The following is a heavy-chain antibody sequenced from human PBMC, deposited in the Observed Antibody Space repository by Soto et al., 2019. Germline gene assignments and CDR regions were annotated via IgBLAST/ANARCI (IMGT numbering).Heavy chain of an antibody. V-gene: IGHV4-59*02. CDR3: AREGSGWQGAIYHYYGMDV. J-gene: IGHJ6*02. CDR2: IYYSGRT. Sequence: QVQLQESGPGLLKPSETLSLTCSVSGGSVGSHYWSWIRQVPGKGLEWIGYIYYSGRTNYNPSLKSRTTISLDTSRNESSLKLSSVTAADTAIYYCAREGSGWQGAIYHYYGMDVWGQGTTVTVSS. CDR1: GGSVGSHY. D-gene: IGHD6-19*01.